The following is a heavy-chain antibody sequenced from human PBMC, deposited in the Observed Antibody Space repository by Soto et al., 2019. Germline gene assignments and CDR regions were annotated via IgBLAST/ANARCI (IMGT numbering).Heavy chain of an antibody. Sequence: QVQLVESGGGVVQPGRSLRLSCAASGFTFSSYGMHWVRQAPGKGLEWVAVIWYDGSNKYYADSVKGRFTISRDNSKNTLYLQMNSLRAEDTAVYYCASLVDTAMANYDYWGQGTLVTVSS. CDR3: ASLVDTAMANYDY. D-gene: IGHD5-18*01. CDR1: GFTFSSYG. CDR2: IWYDGSNK. V-gene: IGHV3-33*01. J-gene: IGHJ4*02.